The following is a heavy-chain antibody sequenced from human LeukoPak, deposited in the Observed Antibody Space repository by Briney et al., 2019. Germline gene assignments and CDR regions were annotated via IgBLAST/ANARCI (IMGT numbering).Heavy chain of an antibody. CDR1: GGSIRSYY. V-gene: IGHV4-59*01. CDR3: AKDYGYSSRWALDY. Sequence: SETLSLTCTVSGGSIRSYYWSWIRQPPGKGLEWIGYIFYSGGANYNPSLKSRVTISVDTSKNQFSLKLTSVTAADTAVYYCAKDYGYSSRWALDYWGQGTLVTVSS. CDR2: IFYSGGA. D-gene: IGHD6-13*01. J-gene: IGHJ4*02.